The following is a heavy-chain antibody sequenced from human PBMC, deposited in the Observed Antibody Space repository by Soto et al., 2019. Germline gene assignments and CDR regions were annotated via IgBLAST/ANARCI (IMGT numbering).Heavy chain of an antibody. J-gene: IGHJ6*03. CDR1: GGSFSGYY. Sequence: SETLSLTCAVYGGSFSGYYLSWIRQPPVKGLEWIGEINHSGSTNYNPSLKSRVTISVDTSKNQFSLNLSSVTAADTAVYYCARGRRNNYYYYYMDVWGKGTKVTVS. CDR2: INHSGST. V-gene: IGHV4-34*01. CDR3: ARGRRNNYYYYYMDV.